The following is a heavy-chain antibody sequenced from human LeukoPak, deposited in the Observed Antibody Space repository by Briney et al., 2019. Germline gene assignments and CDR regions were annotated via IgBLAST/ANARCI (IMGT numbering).Heavy chain of an antibody. J-gene: IGHJ4*02. CDR2: ISYDGSNK. CDR3: ARRGATRTVDY. V-gene: IGHV3-30*03. CDR1: GFTFSSYG. D-gene: IGHD1-26*01. Sequence: AGGSLRLSCAASGFTFSSYGMHWVRQAPGKGLEWVAVISYDGSNKYYADSVKGRFTISRDNSKNTLYLQMNSLRAEDTAMYYCARRGATRTVDYWGQGTLVTVSS.